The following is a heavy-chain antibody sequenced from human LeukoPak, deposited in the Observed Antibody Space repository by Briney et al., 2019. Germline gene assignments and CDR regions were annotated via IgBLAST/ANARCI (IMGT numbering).Heavy chain of an antibody. CDR2: IKQDGSEK. CDR1: GFTFSSYW. J-gene: IGHJ6*03. V-gene: IGHV3-7*01. Sequence: PGGSLRLSCAASGFTFSSYWMSWVRQAPGKGLEGGANIKQDGSEKYYVDSVKGRFTISRDNAKNSLYLQMNSLRAEDTAVYYCARLDGYSSSWYMNYYYYMDVWGKGTTVTVSS. CDR3: ARLDGYSSSWYMNYYYYMDV. D-gene: IGHD6-13*01.